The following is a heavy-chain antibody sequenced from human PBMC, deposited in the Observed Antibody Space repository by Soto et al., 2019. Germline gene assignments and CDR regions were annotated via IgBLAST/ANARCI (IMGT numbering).Heavy chain of an antibody. CDR2: ISIGSNAI. Sequence: EVQLVESGGGLVQPGGSLRLSCAASGFTFSSYSMNWVRQAPGKGLEWVSYISIGSNAIYYTDSVKGRFTISRDNAKNSLYMQMNSLRAEDTAVYYCAREYAAYYGSGSTFAIWGQGAMVTVSS. V-gene: IGHV3-48*01. D-gene: IGHD3-10*01. CDR3: AREYAAYYGSGSTFAI. CDR1: GFTFSSYS. J-gene: IGHJ3*02.